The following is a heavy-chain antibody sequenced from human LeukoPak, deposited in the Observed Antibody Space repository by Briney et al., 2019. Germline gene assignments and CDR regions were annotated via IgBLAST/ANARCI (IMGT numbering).Heavy chain of an antibody. CDR1: GFTVSSNY. V-gene: IGHV3-53*01. J-gene: IGHJ6*02. CDR2: IYSGGST. CDR3: ARDSEMVRGVIKDYYYYGMDV. D-gene: IGHD3-10*01. Sequence: PGGSLRLSCAASGFTVSSNYMSWVRQAPGKGLEWVSVIYSGGSTYYADSVKGRFTISRDNSKNTLYLQMNSLRAEDTAVYYCARDSEMVRGVIKDYYYYGMDVWGQGTTVTVSS.